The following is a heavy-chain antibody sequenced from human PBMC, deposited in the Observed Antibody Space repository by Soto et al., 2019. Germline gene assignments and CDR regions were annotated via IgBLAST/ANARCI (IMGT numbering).Heavy chain of an antibody. CDR3: AAGRYDFWSGYRPYYFDY. Sequence: SETLSLTCAVYGGSFSGYYWSWIRQPPGKGLEWIGEINHSGSTNYNPSLKSRVTISVDTSKNQFSLKLSSVTAADTAVYYCAAGRYDFWSGYRPYYFDYWGQGTLVTVS. CDR1: GGSFSGYY. CDR2: INHSGST. V-gene: IGHV4-34*01. D-gene: IGHD3-3*01. J-gene: IGHJ4*02.